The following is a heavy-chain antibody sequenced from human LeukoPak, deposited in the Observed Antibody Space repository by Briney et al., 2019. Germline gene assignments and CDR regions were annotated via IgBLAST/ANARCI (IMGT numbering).Heavy chain of an antibody. CDR1: GYTFTGYY. Sequence: GASVKVSCKASGYTFTGYYMHRVRQAPGQGLEWMGRINPNSGGTNYAQKFQGRVTMTRDTSISTAYMELSRLRSDDTAVYYCARSTAAGSWVDYWGQGTLVTVSS. CDR3: ARSTAAGSWVDY. D-gene: IGHD1-14*01. CDR2: INPNSGGT. V-gene: IGHV1-2*06. J-gene: IGHJ4*02.